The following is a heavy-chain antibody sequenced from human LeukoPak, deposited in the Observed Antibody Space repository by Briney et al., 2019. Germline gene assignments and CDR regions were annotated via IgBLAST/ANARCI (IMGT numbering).Heavy chain of an antibody. J-gene: IGHJ4*02. CDR2: ISYDGSNK. V-gene: IGHV3-30*03. CDR1: GFTFSNYG. D-gene: IGHD3-10*01. CDR3: APGGLFVIDY. Sequence: GGSLRLSCVASGFTFSNYGMHWVRQAPGKGLEWVAVISYDGSNKYYADSVKGRFTISRDNSKNTLYLQMNSLRAEDTAVYYCAPGGLFVIDYWGQGTLVTVSS.